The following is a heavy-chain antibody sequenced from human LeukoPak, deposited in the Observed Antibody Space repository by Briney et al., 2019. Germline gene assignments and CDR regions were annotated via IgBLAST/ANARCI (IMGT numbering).Heavy chain of an antibody. CDR2: ISYDGSNK. CDR3: ARERQWLVPVAY. CDR1: GFTFSSYA. Sequence: PGRSLRLSCVASGFTFSSYAMHWIRQAPGKGLEWVAVISYDGSNKYYADSVKGRFTISRDNSKNTLYLQMNSLRAEDTAVYYCARERQWLVPVAYWGQGTLVTVSS. V-gene: IGHV3-30-3*01. J-gene: IGHJ4*02. D-gene: IGHD6-19*01.